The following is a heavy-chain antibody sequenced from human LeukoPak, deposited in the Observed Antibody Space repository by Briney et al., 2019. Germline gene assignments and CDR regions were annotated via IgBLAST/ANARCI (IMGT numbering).Heavy chain of an antibody. J-gene: IGHJ6*03. V-gene: IGHV3-30*02. CDR2: IRYDGSNK. CDR1: GFTFSSYG. CDR3: AQLYGSGSCSPYYYYMDV. D-gene: IGHD3-10*01. Sequence: PGGSLRLSCAASGFTFSSYGMHWVRQAPGKGLEWVAFIRYDGSNKYYADSVKGRFTISRDKSKNTLYLQMNSLRAEDTAVYYCAQLYGSGSCSPYYYYMDVWGKGTTVTASS.